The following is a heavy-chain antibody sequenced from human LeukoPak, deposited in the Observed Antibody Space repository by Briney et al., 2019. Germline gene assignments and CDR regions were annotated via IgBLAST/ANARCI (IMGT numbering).Heavy chain of an antibody. Sequence: PSETLSLTCAVYGGSFSGYYWSWIRQPPGKGLEWIGEINHSGSTNYNPSLKSRVTISVDTSKNQFSLKLSSVTAADTAVYYCARGPGYSSSWYYYYHYMDVWGKGTTVTVSS. V-gene: IGHV4-34*01. CDR1: GGSFSGYY. J-gene: IGHJ6*03. CDR3: ARGPGYSSSWYYYYHYMDV. D-gene: IGHD6-13*01. CDR2: INHSGST.